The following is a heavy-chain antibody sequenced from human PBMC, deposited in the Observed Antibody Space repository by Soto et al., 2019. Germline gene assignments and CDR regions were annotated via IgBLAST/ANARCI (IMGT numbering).Heavy chain of an antibody. CDR3: ARGHFGVTMDV. CDR2: VNGGGAIT. J-gene: IGHJ6*02. CDR1: EFTFSSYS. D-gene: IGHD3-3*01. Sequence: EVQLLESGGGLVQPGGSLRLSCAASEFTFSSYSMIWVRQAPGKGLEWVSGVNGGGAITYYADSVKGWFTISRDNSKNTLYLQMNSLRAEDTAVFYCARGHFGVTMDVWGQGTTVTVSS. V-gene: IGHV3-23*01.